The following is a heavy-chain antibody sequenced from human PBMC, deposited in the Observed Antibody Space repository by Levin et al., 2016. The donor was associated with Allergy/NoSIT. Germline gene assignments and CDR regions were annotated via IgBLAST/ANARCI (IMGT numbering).Heavy chain of an antibody. Sequence: GGSLRLSCAASGFSFSDAWMTWVRQTAGKGLEWVGRVKRKIDTGTLIEYAAPVNGRFTISRDDSKNTVYLQMNSLKTEDTGVYYCTTDHQGLSVDHGQHRHGDDAFDLWGQGTMVTVSS. V-gene: IGHV3-15*01. J-gene: IGHJ3*01. CDR3: TTDHQGLSVDHGQHRHGDDAFDL. CDR2: VKRKIDTGTLI. CDR1: GFSFSDAW. D-gene: IGHD3-10*01.